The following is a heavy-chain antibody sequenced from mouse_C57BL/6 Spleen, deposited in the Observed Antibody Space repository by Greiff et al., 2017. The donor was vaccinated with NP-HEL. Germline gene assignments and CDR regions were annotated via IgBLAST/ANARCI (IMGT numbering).Heavy chain of an antibody. J-gene: IGHJ1*03. CDR1: GYTFTSYD. D-gene: IGHD2-4*01. CDR3: ARGIYYDYGEGYFDV. Sequence: QVHVKQSGPELVKPGASVKLSCKASGYTFTSYDINWVKQRPGQGLEWIGWIYPRDGSTKYNEKFKGKATLTVDTSSSTAYMELHSLTSEDSAVYFCARGIYYDYGEGYFDVWGTGTTVTVSS. CDR2: IYPRDGST. V-gene: IGHV1-85*01.